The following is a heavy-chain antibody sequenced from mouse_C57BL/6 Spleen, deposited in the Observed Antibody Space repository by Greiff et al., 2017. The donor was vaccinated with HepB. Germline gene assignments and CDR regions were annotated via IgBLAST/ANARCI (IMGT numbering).Heavy chain of an antibody. J-gene: IGHJ3*01. CDR2: IYPGDGDT. V-gene: IGHV1-80*01. D-gene: IGHD1-1*01. Sequence: QVQLQQSGAELVKPGASVKISCKASGYAFSSYWMNWVKQRPGKGLEWIGQIYPGDGDTNYNGKFKGKATLTADKSSSTAYMQLSSLTSEDSAVYFCARWEDYYGSSPFAYWGQGTLVTVSA. CDR1: GYAFSSYW. CDR3: ARWEDYYGSSPFAY.